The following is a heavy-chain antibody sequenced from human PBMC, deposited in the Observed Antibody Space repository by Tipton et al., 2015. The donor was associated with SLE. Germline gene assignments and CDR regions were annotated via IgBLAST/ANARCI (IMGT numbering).Heavy chain of an antibody. CDR2: IYHTGST. CDR3: AIRSVAGLGSVDY. V-gene: IGHV4-38-2*02. Sequence: LRLSCTASGFSISSDYHWGWIRQPPGKGLEWIGSIYHTGSTYYNPSLKSRVTISVDTSKNQFSLKLTSVTAADTAVYYCAIRSVAGLGSVDYWGQGTLVTVSS. D-gene: IGHD6-19*01. CDR1: GFSISSDYH. J-gene: IGHJ4*02.